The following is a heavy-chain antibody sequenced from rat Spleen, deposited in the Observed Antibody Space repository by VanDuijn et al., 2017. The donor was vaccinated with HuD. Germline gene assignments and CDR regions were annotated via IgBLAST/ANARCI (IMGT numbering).Heavy chain of an antibody. J-gene: IGHJ2*01. Sequence: EVQLVESDGGLVQPGRSLKLSCAASGFIFSDYYMAWVRQAPTEGLEWVATFSFDGRTTYYRDSVKGRFTISRDNAKSTLYLQMDSLRSEDTATYYCTTDSYFDGTYYPGGFDYWGQGVMVTVSS. D-gene: IGHD1-12*02. CDR1: GFIFSDYY. V-gene: IGHV5-20*01. CDR3: TTDSYFDGTYYPGGFDY. CDR2: FSFDGRTT.